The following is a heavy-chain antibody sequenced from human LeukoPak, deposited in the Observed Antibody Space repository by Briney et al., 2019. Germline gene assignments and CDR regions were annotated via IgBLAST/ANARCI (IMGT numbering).Heavy chain of an antibody. D-gene: IGHD5-24*01. V-gene: IGHV3-23*01. CDR2: ISAGGSST. J-gene: IGHJ4*02. Sequence: PGGSLRLSCDASGFTFSTYAMTWVRQAPGKGLEWVSGISAGGSSTYYAASVKGRFTIYRDNSRNILYLQMNSLRGDDTAVYYCAKSESPGRMATVPDYWGQGTLVTVSS. CDR1: GFTFSTYA. CDR3: AKSESPGRMATVPDY.